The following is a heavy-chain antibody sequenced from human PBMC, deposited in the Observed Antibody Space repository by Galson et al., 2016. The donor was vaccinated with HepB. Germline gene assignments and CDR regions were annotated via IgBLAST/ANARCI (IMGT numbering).Heavy chain of an antibody. Sequence: SLRLSCAASGFTFSRIAMHWVRQAPGKGLEWVAGIWYDGNNKYYADSVKGRFTISRDNSKNTLYLQMNSLRAEDTAVYYCAREDPNVAVAALDYWGQGTLVTVSS. CDR3: AREDPNVAVAALDY. CDR1: GFTFSRIA. J-gene: IGHJ4*02. CDR2: IWYDGNNK. V-gene: IGHV3-33*08. D-gene: IGHD6-19*01.